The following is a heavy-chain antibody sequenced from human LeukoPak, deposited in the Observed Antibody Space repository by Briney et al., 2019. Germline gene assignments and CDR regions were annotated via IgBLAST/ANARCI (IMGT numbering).Heavy chain of an antibody. D-gene: IGHD4-11*01. CDR2: IIPIFGTA. V-gene: IGHV1-69*01. J-gene: IGHJ6*03. CDR1: GGTFSSYA. CDR3: ARDPITVGGYYYYMDV. Sequence: SVKVSCKASGGTFSSYAISWVRQAPGQGLEWMGGIIPIFGTAKYAQKFQGRVTITADESTSTAYMELSSLRSEDTAVYYCARDPITVGGYYYYMDVWGKGTTVTVSS.